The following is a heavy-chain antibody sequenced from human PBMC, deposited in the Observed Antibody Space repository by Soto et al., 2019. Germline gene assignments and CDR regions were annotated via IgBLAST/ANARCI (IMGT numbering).Heavy chain of an antibody. CDR1: GFTFSSYG. CDR2: ISYDGSNK. Sequence: GGSLRLSCAASGFTFSSYGMHWVRQAPGKGLEWVAVISYDGSNKYYADSVKGRFTISRDNSKNTLYLQMNSLRAEDTAVYYCAKGTSLDTADYYYGMDVWGQGTTVTVSS. J-gene: IGHJ6*02. D-gene: IGHD5-18*01. V-gene: IGHV3-30*18. CDR3: AKGTSLDTADYYYGMDV.